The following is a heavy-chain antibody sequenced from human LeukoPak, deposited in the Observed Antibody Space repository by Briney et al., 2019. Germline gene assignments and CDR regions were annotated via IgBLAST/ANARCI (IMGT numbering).Heavy chain of an antibody. CDR2: MNPNSGNT. D-gene: IGHD3-9*01. CDR3: AREDNGYDILTAHGMDV. J-gene: IGHJ6*02. CDR1: GYTFTSYD. Sequence: ASVKVSCKASGYTFTSYDINWVRQATGQGLEWMGWMNPNSGNTGYAQKLQGRVTMTTDTSTSTAYMELRSLRSDDTAVYYCAREDNGYDILTAHGMDVWGQGTTVTVSS. V-gene: IGHV1-8*01.